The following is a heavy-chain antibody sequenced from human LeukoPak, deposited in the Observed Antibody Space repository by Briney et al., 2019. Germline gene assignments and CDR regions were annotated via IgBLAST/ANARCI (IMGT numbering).Heavy chain of an antibody. CDR1: GSTFSSHT. V-gene: IGHV3-23*01. J-gene: IGHJ4*02. Sequence: GGSLRLSCAASGSTFSSHTMTWVRQAPGKGLEWVSCINESGGSTYYADSVKGRFTISRDNSKNTLHLQLNSLRAEDAAVYYCAKDNGDYPKFDYWGQGTLVTVSS. D-gene: IGHD4-17*01. CDR2: INESGGST. CDR3: AKDNGDYPKFDY.